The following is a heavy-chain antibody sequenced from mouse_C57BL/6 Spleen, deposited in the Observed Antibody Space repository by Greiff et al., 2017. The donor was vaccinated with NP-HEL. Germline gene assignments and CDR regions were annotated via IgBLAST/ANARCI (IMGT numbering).Heavy chain of an antibody. CDR1: GFTFSDYY. CDR2: INYDGSST. V-gene: IGHV5-16*01. CDR3: ARGNGDEEAWFAY. D-gene: IGHD2-13*01. J-gene: IGHJ3*01. Sequence: EVHLVESEGGLVQPGSSMKLSCTASGFTFSDYYMDWVRQVPGKGLEWVANINYDGSSTYYLDSLKGRFTISGDNAKNILYLQMSSLKSEDTATYYCARGNGDEEAWFAYWGQGTLVTVSA.